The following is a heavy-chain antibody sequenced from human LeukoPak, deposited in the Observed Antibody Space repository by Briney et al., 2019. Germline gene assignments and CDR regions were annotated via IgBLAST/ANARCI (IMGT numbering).Heavy chain of an antibody. D-gene: IGHD3-22*01. CDR3: ARDSSGYHGFDY. CDR2: ISQDGSEK. Sequence: GGSLRLSCAASGFTFSSYWMSWVRQAPGKGLEWVSNISQDGSEKYYVDSVKGRFTISRDNAKKSLYLQMNSLRAEDTAVYYCARDSSGYHGFDYWGQGTLVTVSS. CDR1: GFTFSSYW. J-gene: IGHJ4*02. V-gene: IGHV3-7*01.